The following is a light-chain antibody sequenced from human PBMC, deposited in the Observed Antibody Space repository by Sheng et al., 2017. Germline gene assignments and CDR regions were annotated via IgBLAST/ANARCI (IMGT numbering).Light chain of an antibody. V-gene: IGKV3-20*01. CDR1: QSLSSSY. Sequence: EIVLTQSPGTLSLSPGERATLSCRASQSLSSSYLAWYQQKPGQAPRLLIYGASSRATGIPDRFSGSGSGTDFTLTISRLEPEDFAVYYCQQYGSSPLYSFGQGTKLGI. J-gene: IGKJ2*03. CDR3: QQYGSSPLYS. CDR2: GAS.